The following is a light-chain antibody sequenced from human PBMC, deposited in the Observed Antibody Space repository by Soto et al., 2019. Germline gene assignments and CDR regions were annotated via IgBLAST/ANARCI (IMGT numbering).Light chain of an antibody. V-gene: IGKV1-39*01. CDR2: AAT. J-gene: IGKJ5*01. Sequence: QVTQSPSSLSAFLGDRVTITCRASQSINRYLNWYQQKPGRAPKLLIHAATSLHSGVPSRFSGSGSGTDFTLTISSLQPEDFATYYCQQSYSTPITFGQGTRLAI. CDR1: QSINRY. CDR3: QQSYSTPIT.